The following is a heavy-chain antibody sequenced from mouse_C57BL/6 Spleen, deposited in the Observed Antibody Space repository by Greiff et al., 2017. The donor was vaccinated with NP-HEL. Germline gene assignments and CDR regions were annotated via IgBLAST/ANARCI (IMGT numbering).Heavy chain of an antibody. D-gene: IGHD2-3*01. CDR3: ASGVYDGYYGHTMDY. CDR1: GYSITSGYY. J-gene: IGHJ4*01. Sequence: EVKLVESGPGLVKPSQSLSLTCSVTGYSITSGYYWNWIRQFPGNKLEWMGYISYDGSNNSNPSLKNPISFHLYNSKNQLFLKLDSVTTDDTPTYYCASGVYDGYYGHTMDYWGQGTSVTVSS. CDR2: ISYDGSN. V-gene: IGHV3-6*01.